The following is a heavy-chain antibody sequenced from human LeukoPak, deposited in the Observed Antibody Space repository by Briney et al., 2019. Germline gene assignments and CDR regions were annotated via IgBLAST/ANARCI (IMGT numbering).Heavy chain of an antibody. CDR3: ARGRRYYDSSGYYSLRNIYYFDY. V-gene: IGHV3-21*01. Sequence: GGSLRLSCAASGFTFSSYSMNWVRQAPGKGLEWASSISSSSYIYYADSVKGRFTISRDNAKNSLYLQMNSMRAEYTAVYYCARGRRYYDSSGYYSLRNIYYFDYWGQGTLVTVSS. CDR1: GFTFSSYS. D-gene: IGHD3-22*01. CDR2: ISSSSYI. J-gene: IGHJ4*02.